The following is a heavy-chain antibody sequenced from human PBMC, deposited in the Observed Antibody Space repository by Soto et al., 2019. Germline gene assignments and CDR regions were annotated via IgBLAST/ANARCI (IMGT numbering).Heavy chain of an antibody. V-gene: IGHV4-59*01. Sequence: PSETLSLTCTVSGASITTFYWSWIRQPPGRGLEWIGYISDSGRTDYIPSLKSRVTISVDTSKNQFSPKVSSVTAADTSVYYCARLLRGWDHRMAYFDYWGQGTLVTVSS. D-gene: IGHD1-26*01. CDR1: GASITTFY. CDR2: ISDSGRT. CDR3: ARLLRGWDHRMAYFDY. J-gene: IGHJ4*02.